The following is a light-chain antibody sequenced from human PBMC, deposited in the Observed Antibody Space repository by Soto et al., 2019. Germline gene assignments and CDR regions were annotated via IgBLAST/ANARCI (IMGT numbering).Light chain of an antibody. CDR2: EVS. Sequence: QSALTQPPSASGSPGQSVTISCTGTSSDVGGYNYISWYQHHPGKAPKLMIYEVSQRPSGVPDRFSGSKSGNTASLTVSGLQAEDEDDDYCSSYAGSNNRVVFGSGTKLTVL. CDR1: SSDVGGYNY. V-gene: IGLV2-8*01. CDR3: SSYAGSNNRVV. J-gene: IGLJ1*01.